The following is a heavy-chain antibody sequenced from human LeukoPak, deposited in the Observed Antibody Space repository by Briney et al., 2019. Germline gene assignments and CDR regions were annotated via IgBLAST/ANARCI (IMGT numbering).Heavy chain of an antibody. D-gene: IGHD2-15*01. Sequence: SETLSLTCTVSGGSISSYYWSWIRQPPGKGLECIGYIHYSGSTNYNPSLRSRVTISVDSSKNQFSLKLSSVTAADTAVYYCARTTEGYCRGRSCYSYYYMDVWGKGTTVTVSS. CDR2: IHYSGST. J-gene: IGHJ6*03. CDR1: GGSISSYY. CDR3: ARTTEGYCRGRSCYSYYYMDV. V-gene: IGHV4-59*01.